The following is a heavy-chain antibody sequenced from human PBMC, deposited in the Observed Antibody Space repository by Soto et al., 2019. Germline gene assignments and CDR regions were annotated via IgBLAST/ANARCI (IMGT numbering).Heavy chain of an antibody. Sequence: QGQLVQSGPEVKKPGASVKVSCKTSGYTFCRYGISWVRQAPGQRLDWMGWISGYNGDTNYAQKVQGRVTMTIDTSTYTAYMELRSLTSDDTAIYYCAKNGQPPYYYYGMDVWGQGTTVTVSS. V-gene: IGHV1-18*01. J-gene: IGHJ6*02. CDR2: ISGYNGDT. CDR3: AKNGQPPYYYYGMDV. D-gene: IGHD2-8*01. CDR1: GYTFCRYG.